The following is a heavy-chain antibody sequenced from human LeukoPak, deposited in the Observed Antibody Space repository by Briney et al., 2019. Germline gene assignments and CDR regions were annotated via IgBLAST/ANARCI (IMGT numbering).Heavy chain of an antibody. CDR3: ARESYDTYYFDY. CDR1: GFTFSNYG. CDR2: LRFDGTNE. J-gene: IGHJ4*02. D-gene: IGHD3-22*01. V-gene: IGHV3-30*02. Sequence: GGSLRLSCTASGFTFSNYGMHWVRQAPGEGLEWVAFLRFDGTNEQYLDSVKGRFAISRDNSKNTLYLQMNSLRAEDTAVYYCARESYDTYYFDYWGQGTLVTVSS.